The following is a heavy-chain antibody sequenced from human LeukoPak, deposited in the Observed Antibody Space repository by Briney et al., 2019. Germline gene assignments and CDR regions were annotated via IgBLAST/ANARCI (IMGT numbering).Heavy chain of an antibody. Sequence: GGSLRLSCAASGFTFDDYTMHWFRQAPGKGLEWVSLISWDGGSTYYADSVKGRFTISRDNSKNSLYLQMNSLRTEDTALYYCAKDLGYSGYGYYYYYYGMDVWGQGTTVTVSS. D-gene: IGHD5-12*01. J-gene: IGHJ6*02. V-gene: IGHV3-43*01. CDR1: GFTFDDYT. CDR2: ISWDGGST. CDR3: AKDLGYSGYGYYYYYYGMDV.